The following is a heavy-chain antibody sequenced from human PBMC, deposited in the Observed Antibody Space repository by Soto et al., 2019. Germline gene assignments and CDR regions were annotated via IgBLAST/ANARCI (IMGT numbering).Heavy chain of an antibody. D-gene: IGHD4-17*01. V-gene: IGHV1-46*01. CDR1: GYTFTSYY. CDR2: INPSGGST. CDR3: ARDLGAEAGYWYFDL. Sequence: QVQLVQSGAEVKKPGASVKVSCKASGYTFTSYYMHWVRQAPGQGLEWMGIINPSGGSTSYAQKFQGRVTMTRDTSTSTVYMELSSLRSEDTAVYYCARDLGAEAGYWYFDLWGRGTLVTVSS. J-gene: IGHJ2*01.